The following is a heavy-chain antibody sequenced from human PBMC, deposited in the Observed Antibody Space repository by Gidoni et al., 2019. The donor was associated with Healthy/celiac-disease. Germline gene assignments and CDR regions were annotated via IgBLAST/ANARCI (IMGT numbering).Heavy chain of an antibody. V-gene: IGHV4-34*01. CDR2: INHSGST. D-gene: IGHD1-26*01. J-gene: IGHJ4*02. CDR1: GGSFSGYY. Sequence: QVQLQQWGAGLLKPSETLSLTCAVYGGSFSGYYWSWIRQHPGKGMEWIGEINHSGSTNYNPSLKSRVNISVDTSKNQFSLKLSSVTAADTCVYYCARGWELRPWGQGTLVTVSS. CDR3: ARGWELRP.